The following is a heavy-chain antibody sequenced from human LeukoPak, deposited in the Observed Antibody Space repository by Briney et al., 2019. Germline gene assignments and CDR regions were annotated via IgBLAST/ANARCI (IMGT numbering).Heavy chain of an antibody. D-gene: IGHD3-22*01. J-gene: IGHJ6*02. CDR3: ARDRYYYDSSGYSHGMDV. CDR2: IYNGDRT. CDR1: GFTVSSDY. Sequence: PGGSLRLSCAASGFTVSSDYMSWVRQAPGKGLEWVSVIYNGDRTYYGDSVKGRFTISRDNSKNMLYLQVNSLRVEDTAVYYCARDRYYYDSSGYSHGMDVWGQGTTVTVS. V-gene: IGHV3-66*01.